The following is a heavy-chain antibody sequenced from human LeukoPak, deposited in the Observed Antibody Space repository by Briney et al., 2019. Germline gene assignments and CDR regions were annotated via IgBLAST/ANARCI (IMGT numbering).Heavy chain of an antibody. V-gene: IGHV3-66*01. CDR2: LYRGGNI. CDR3: VTSPATGNIYFDL. D-gene: IGHD6-13*01. J-gene: IGHJ2*01. Sequence: QXXXXGXXWVSVLYRGGNIYYADSVKGRFIIYRDNSKNTLYLQMSSLRAEDTAVYHCVTSPATGNIYFDLWGRGTLVTVSS.